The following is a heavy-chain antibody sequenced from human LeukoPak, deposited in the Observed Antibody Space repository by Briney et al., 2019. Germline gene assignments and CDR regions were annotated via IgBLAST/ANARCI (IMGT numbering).Heavy chain of an antibody. CDR3: ARDRYSSGWYEKNY. CDR1: GFTFSSYS. V-gene: IGHV3-48*01. CDR2: ISSSSTI. J-gene: IGHJ4*02. Sequence: PGGSLRLSCAASGFTFSSYSMNWVRQAPGKGLEWVSYISSSSTIYYADSVKGRFTISRDNAKNSLYLQMNSLRAEDTAVYYCARDRYSSGWYEKNYWGQGTLVTASS. D-gene: IGHD6-19*01.